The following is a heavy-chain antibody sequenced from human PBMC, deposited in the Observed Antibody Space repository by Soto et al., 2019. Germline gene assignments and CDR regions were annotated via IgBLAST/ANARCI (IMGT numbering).Heavy chain of an antibody. CDR1: GFTFSSYW. D-gene: IGHD3-22*01. J-gene: IGHJ4*02. Sequence: EVQLVESGGGLVQPGGSLRLSCAASGFTFSSYWMHWVRQAPGKGLIWVSRINSEGSSTKYADSVKGRFTISRDNTKNTLYLQMNSLRAEDTSVYYCARVPTYDSSGYYPDYWGQGTLVTVSS. CDR2: INSEGSST. V-gene: IGHV3-74*01. CDR3: ARVPTYDSSGYYPDY.